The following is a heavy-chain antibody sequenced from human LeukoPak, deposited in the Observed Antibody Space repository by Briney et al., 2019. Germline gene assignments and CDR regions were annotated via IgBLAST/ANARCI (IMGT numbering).Heavy chain of an antibody. Sequence: GGSLRLSCAASGFTFNSYWMSWVRQAPGKGLGWVASIKQDGSEKYYVDSVKGRFTISRDNARNSLYLQMNSLRAEDTAVYYCARLIADRTIYDYWGQGTLVTVSS. CDR2: IKQDGSEK. CDR3: ARLIADRTIYDY. D-gene: IGHD6-6*01. V-gene: IGHV3-7*01. J-gene: IGHJ4*02. CDR1: GFTFNSYW.